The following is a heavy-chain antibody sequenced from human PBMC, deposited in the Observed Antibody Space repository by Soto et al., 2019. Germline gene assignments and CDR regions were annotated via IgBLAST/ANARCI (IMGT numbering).Heavy chain of an antibody. D-gene: IGHD3-9*01. Sequence: GASVKVSCKASGGTFSSYAISWVRQAPGQGLEWMGGIIPIFGTANYAQKFQGRVTITADESTSTAYMELSSLRSEDTAVYYCARDKFARGYFDWLSRPEKRIAAAGPEYYFDYWGQGTLVTVSS. J-gene: IGHJ4*02. CDR2: IIPIFGTA. CDR1: GGTFSSYA. V-gene: IGHV1-69*13. CDR3: ARDKFARGYFDWLSRPEKRIAAAGPEYYFDY.